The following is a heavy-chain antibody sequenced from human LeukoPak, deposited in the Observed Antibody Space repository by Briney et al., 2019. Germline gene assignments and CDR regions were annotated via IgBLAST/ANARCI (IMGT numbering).Heavy chain of an antibody. V-gene: IGHV3-23*01. Sequence: GGSLRLSCAASGFTFSSYSMNWVRQAPGKGLEWVSAISGSGGSTYYADSVKGRFTISRDNSKNTLYLQMNSLRAEDTAVYYCAKDRAGESFDYWGQGTLVTVSS. D-gene: IGHD3-10*01. CDR1: GFTFSSYS. CDR3: AKDRAGESFDY. J-gene: IGHJ4*02. CDR2: ISGSGGST.